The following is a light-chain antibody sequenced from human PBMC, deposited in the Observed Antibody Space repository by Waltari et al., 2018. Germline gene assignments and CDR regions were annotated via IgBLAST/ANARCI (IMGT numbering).Light chain of an antibody. J-gene: IGKJ2*01. CDR2: KVS. Sequence: VVMTQSPLSLPGTLGQPASTPCLSSQSPVHSDGTTYLEWFQQRPGQSPRRLIYKVSNRDSGVPDRFSGSGSGTDFTLKISRVEAEDVGLYYCMQVTHWPHTFGQGTSLEI. CDR3: MQVTHWPHT. CDR1: QSPVHSDGTTY. V-gene: IGKV2-30*02.